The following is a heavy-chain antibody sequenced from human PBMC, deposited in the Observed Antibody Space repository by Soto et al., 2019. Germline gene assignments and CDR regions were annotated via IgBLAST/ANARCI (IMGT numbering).Heavy chain of an antibody. J-gene: IGHJ3*02. CDR3: ARDRGTTFGAFEI. CDR2: IYHSGIT. D-gene: IGHD3-16*01. V-gene: IGHV4-30-2*01. CDR1: GGSISSGGYS. Sequence: PSETLSLTCAVSGGSISSGGYSWSWIRQPPGRGLEWIGYIYHSGITYYNPSLKSRVTISVDRSKNQFSLKLSSVTAADTAVYFCARDRGTTFGAFEIWGQGTMVT.